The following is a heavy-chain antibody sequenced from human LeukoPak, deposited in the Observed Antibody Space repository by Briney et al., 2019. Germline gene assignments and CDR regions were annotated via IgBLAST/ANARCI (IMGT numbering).Heavy chain of an antibody. CDR2: IDYSGST. D-gene: IGHD1-26*01. Sequence: SETLSLTCTVSGGSISSSSYYWGWIRQPPGKGLECIGSIDYSGSTYYSPSLMTRVTISVDTSKNQFSLKLSSVTAADTAVYYCARIVGASDYWGQGTLVTVSS. J-gene: IGHJ4*02. CDR3: ARIVGASDY. CDR1: GGSISSSSYY. V-gene: IGHV4-39*01.